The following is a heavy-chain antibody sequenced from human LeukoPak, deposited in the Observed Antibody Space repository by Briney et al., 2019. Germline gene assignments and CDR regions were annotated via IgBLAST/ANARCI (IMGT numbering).Heavy chain of an antibody. Sequence: PGGSLRLSRAASGFTFSSYEMNWVRPAPGEGLEWVSYISSSGSIIYYADSVKGRFTISRDNAKNSLYLQMNSLGAEDTAVYYCVVGDYYDSSGYYRAFQHWGQGTLVTVSS. J-gene: IGHJ1*01. CDR3: VVGDYYDSSGYYRAFQH. D-gene: IGHD3-22*01. CDR1: GFTFSSYE. V-gene: IGHV3-48*03. CDR2: ISSSGSII.